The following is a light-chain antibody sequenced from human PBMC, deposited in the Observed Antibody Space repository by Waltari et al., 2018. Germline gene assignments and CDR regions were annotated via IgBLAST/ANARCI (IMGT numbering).Light chain of an antibody. CDR2: DVI. J-gene: IGLJ3*02. CDR3: CSYTSASTLGV. V-gene: IGLV2-14*03. Sequence: QSALTQPASVSGSPGQSITISCTGTSRDIGGYVYVSWYQQYPGQAPKLIIYDVIYRPSGVSNRVSGSKSGNTASLTISGLQAEDEANYYGCSYTSASTLGVFGGGTKLTVL. CDR1: SRDIGGYVY.